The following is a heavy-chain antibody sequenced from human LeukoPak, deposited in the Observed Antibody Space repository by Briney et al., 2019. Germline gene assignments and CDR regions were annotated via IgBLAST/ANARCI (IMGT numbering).Heavy chain of an antibody. D-gene: IGHD6-13*01. Sequence: PVASVKVSCKASGYTFTSYGISWVRQAPGQGLEWMGWISAYNGNTNYAQKLQGRVTMTTDTSTSTAYMELRSLRSDDTAVYYCAREGRYSSSWYCDYWGQGTLVTVSS. CDR1: GYTFTSYG. CDR2: ISAYNGNT. CDR3: AREGRYSSSWYCDY. V-gene: IGHV1-18*01. J-gene: IGHJ4*02.